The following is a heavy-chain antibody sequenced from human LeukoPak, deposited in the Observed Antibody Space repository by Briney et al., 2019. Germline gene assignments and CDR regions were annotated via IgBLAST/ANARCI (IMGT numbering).Heavy chain of an antibody. D-gene: IGHD6-13*01. Sequence: SETLSLTCTVSGGSISSSSYSWGWIRQPPGKGLEWIGSIYYSGSTYYNPSLKSRVTISVDTSKNQFSLKLSSVTAADTAVYYCARHYRQVVAAAGTAYYFDYWGQGTLVTVSS. V-gene: IGHV4-39*01. CDR3: ARHYRQVVAAAGTAYYFDY. CDR1: GGSISSSSYS. J-gene: IGHJ4*02. CDR2: IYYSGST.